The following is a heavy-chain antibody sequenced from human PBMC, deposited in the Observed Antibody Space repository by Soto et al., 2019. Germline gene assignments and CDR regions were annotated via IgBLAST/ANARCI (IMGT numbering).Heavy chain of an antibody. Sequence: GGSLRLSCTASGFTFGSYSMNWVRQAPGKGLEWVSSISSSSSHIYYVDSVKGRFTVSRDNAKNSVYLQMNSLRAEDTAVYYCTREITASDYWGQGNLVTVSS. V-gene: IGHV3-21*01. CDR2: ISSSSSHI. CDR3: TREITASDY. J-gene: IGHJ4*02. CDR1: GFTFGSYS.